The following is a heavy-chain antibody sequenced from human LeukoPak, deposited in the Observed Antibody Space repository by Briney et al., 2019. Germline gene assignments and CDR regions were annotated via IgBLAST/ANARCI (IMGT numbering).Heavy chain of an antibody. V-gene: IGHV1-2*02. J-gene: IGHJ4*02. CDR1: GYTFTGYY. D-gene: IGHD3-10*01. CDR3: AKDIGLGEYYFDY. Sequence: ASVKVSCKASGYTFTGYYMHWVRQAPGQGLEWMGWINPNSGGTNYAQKFQGRVTMTRDTSISTAYMELSRLRSDDTALYYCAKDIGLGEYYFDYWGQGTLVTVSS. CDR2: INPNSGGT.